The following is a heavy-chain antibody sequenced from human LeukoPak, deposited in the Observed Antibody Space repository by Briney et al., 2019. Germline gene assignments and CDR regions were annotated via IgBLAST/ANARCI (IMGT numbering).Heavy chain of an antibody. J-gene: IGHJ4*02. Sequence: SVKVSCKASGGTFSSYAISWVRQAPGQGLEWMGRIIPILGIANYAQKFQGGVTITADKSTSTAYMELSSLRSEDTAVYYCARDLPLTTVTTLTDYWGQGTLVTVSS. V-gene: IGHV1-69*04. CDR2: IIPILGIA. D-gene: IGHD4-17*01. CDR1: GGTFSSYA. CDR3: ARDLPLTTVTTLTDY.